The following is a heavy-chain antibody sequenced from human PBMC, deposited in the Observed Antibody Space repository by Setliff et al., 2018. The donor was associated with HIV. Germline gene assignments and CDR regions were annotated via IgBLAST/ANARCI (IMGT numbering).Heavy chain of an antibody. CDR2: ISYDSRFI. V-gene: IGHV3-21*01. Sequence: GESLKISCAASGFTFSNYNMNWVRQAPGKGLEWVSSISYDSRFIYHADSMKGRFTISRDNAKKLMYLQMNSLRAEDTAIYYCARDRASSGYYARFDHWGQGTLVTAPQ. D-gene: IGHD3-22*01. CDR1: GFTFSNYN. J-gene: IGHJ4*02. CDR3: ARDRASSGYYARFDH.